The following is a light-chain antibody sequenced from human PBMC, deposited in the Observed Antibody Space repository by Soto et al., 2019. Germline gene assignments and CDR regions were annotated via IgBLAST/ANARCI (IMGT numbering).Light chain of an antibody. CDR2: GAS. CDR3: QQYGGSPPFT. V-gene: IGKV3-20*01. J-gene: IGKJ3*01. CDR1: QSVSRTY. Sequence: EIVLTQSPGTLSLSPGERATLSCRASQSVSRTYFAWYQQKPGQAPRLLIHGASSRATGIPDRFSGSGSGTDFTLTISRLEPEDFAVYYCQQYGGSPPFTFGPGIKVDLK.